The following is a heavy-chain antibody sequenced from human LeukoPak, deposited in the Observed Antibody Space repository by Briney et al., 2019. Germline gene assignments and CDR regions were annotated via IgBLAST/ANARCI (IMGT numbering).Heavy chain of an antibody. Sequence: PGGSLRLSCVASGFTFSYYEMNWVRQAPGKGLEWVSAISSRGGTIYYADSVKGRFAISRDNAKNSLHMQMNSLRAEDTAVYYCARVFCSSTSCSGIDYWGQGTLVTVSS. V-gene: IGHV3-48*03. J-gene: IGHJ4*02. D-gene: IGHD2-2*01. CDR2: ISSRGGTI. CDR1: GFTFSYYE. CDR3: ARVFCSSTSCSGIDY.